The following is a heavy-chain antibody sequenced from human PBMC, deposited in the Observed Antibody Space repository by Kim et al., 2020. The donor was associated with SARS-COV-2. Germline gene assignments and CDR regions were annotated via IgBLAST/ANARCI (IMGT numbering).Heavy chain of an antibody. CDR3: AKETIFGVVITAGGMDV. V-gene: IGHV3-23*01. CDR1: GFTFSSYA. D-gene: IGHD3-3*01. CDR2: ISGSGGST. Sequence: GGSLRLSCAASGFTFSSYAMSWVRQAPGKGLEWVSAISGSGGSTYYADSVKGRFTISRDNSKNTLYLQMNSLRAEDTAVYYCAKETIFGVVITAGGMDVWGQGTTVTVSS. J-gene: IGHJ6*02.